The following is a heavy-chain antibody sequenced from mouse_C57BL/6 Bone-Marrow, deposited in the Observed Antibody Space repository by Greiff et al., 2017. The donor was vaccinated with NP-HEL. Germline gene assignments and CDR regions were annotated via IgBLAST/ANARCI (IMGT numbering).Heavy chain of an antibody. CDR1: GYTFTSYG. D-gene: IGHD2-3*01. CDR2: IYPRSGNT. CDR3: ARVSGYYLYYFDY. J-gene: IGHJ2*01. Sequence: QVQLQQSGAELARPGASVKLSCKASGYTFTSYGISWVKQRTGQGLEWIGEIYPRSGNTYYNEKFKGKATLTADKSSSTAYMELRSLTSEDSAVYFCARVSGYYLYYFDYWGQGTTLTVSS. V-gene: IGHV1-81*01.